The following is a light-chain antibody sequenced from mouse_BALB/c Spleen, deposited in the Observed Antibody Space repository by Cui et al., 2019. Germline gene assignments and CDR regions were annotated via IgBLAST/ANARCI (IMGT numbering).Light chain of an antibody. CDR2: GAS. V-gene: IGKV6-23*01. CDR1: QDAGTA. J-gene: IGKJ2*01. Sequence: DIVMTQSHKLMSTSVGDRVSITCKASQDAGTAVAWYQQKPGQSPKLLIYGASTRHTGVPDRFTGSGSGTDFTLTISNVQSEDLADYFCQQYSSYPYTFGGGTKLEIK. CDR3: QQYSSYPYT.